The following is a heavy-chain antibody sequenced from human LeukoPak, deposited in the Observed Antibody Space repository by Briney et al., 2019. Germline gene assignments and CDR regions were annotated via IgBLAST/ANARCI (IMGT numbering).Heavy chain of an antibody. V-gene: IGHV1-69*13. CDR3: ARRTGDYYYYYMDV. CDR1: GGTFSSYA. Sequence: ASVKVSCXASGGTFSSYAISWVRQAPGQGLEWMGGIIPIFGTANYAQKFQGRVTITADESTSTAYMELSSLRSEDTAVYYCARRTGDYYYYYMDVWGKGTTVTVSS. CDR2: IIPIFGTA. J-gene: IGHJ6*03.